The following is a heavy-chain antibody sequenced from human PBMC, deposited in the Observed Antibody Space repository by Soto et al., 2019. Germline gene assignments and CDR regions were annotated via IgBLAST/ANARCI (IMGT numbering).Heavy chain of an antibody. Sequence: QVQLVESGGGVVQPGRSLRRSCVASGFTFSTYGMHWVRQAPGMGLEWVAVIWYDGSHKDYADSVKCRFTISRDNSKNTLYLQMNSLRVEDTAMYYCARAVGPFDSSGQGNLVTVSS. J-gene: IGHJ4*02. CDR3: ARAVGPFDS. CDR1: GFTFSTYG. V-gene: IGHV3-33*01. CDR2: IWYDGSHK. D-gene: IGHD1-26*01.